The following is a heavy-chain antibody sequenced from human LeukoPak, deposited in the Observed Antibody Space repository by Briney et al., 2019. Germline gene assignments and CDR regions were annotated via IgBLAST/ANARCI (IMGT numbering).Heavy chain of an antibody. CDR1: GFTFDDYA. V-gene: IGHV3-9*01. CDR2: ISWNSGSI. J-gene: IGHJ6*02. CDR3: ARSVAKVGHYYYYGMDV. D-gene: IGHD5/OR15-5a*01. Sequence: GGSLRLSCAASGFTFDDYAMHWVRQAPGKGLEWVSGISWNSGSIGYADSVKGRFTISRDNAKNSLYLQMNSLRAEDTAVYYCARSVAKVGHYYYYGMDVWGQGTTVTVSS.